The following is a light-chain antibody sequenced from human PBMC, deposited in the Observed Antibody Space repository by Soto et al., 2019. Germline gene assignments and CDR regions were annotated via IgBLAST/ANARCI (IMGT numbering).Light chain of an antibody. V-gene: IGKV2-30*01. J-gene: IGKJ3*01. CDR2: KVS. CDR1: QSLVYSDGNTY. Sequence: DVVMTQSPLSLPVTLGQPASISCRSSQSLVYSDGNTYLNWFQQRPGQSPRRLIYKVSNRDSGVPDRFSGSGSGTDFTLKISRVEAEDVGVYYCMQGTHWPPFTFGPGTKVDSK. CDR3: MQGTHWPPFT.